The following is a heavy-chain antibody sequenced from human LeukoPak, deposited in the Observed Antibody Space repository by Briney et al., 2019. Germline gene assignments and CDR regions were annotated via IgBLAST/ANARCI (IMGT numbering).Heavy chain of an antibody. V-gene: IGHV1-18*01. J-gene: IGHJ4*02. CDR2: ISGYNGNT. D-gene: IGHD6-13*01. CDR1: GYTFSNYG. CDR3: ARDRITRGIAGI. Sequence: ASVKVSCKASGYTFSNYGLSWVRQAPGQGLEWMGWISGYNGNTNYAQKFQGRVTMTTDTSTSTAYMELRSLRSDDTAVYYCARDRITRGIAGIWGQGTLVTVSS.